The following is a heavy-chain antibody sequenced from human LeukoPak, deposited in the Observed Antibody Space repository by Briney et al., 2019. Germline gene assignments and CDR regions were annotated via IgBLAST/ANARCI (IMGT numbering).Heavy chain of an antibody. Sequence: GSLRLSCAASGFTFDDHGMSWVRQAPGKGLEWVSGIKWDGGRTGYADSVKGRFTISRDNAKNSVYLQMNSLRAGDTAVYYCARAAYSSTWHSRYFDLWGRGTLVTVSS. V-gene: IGHV3-20*04. D-gene: IGHD6-13*01. CDR1: GFTFDDHG. CDR2: IKWDGGRT. J-gene: IGHJ2*01. CDR3: ARAAYSSTWHSRYFDL.